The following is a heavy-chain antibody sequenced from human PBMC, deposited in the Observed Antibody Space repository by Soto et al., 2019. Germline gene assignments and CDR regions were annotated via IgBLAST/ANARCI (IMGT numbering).Heavy chain of an antibody. CDR2: INHSGST. CDR1: CGSFSGYC. J-gene: IGHJ5*02. D-gene: IGHD5-12*01. V-gene: IGHV4-34*01. Sequence: SETLSLTCAVYCGSFSGYCWSCIRQPPWEGLEWIGEINHSGSTTYNPSLKSRVTISVDTSKNQFSLKLSSVTAADTAVYYCARGPSSGYDHYNWFEPWGPGTMVTFSS. CDR3: ARGPSSGYDHYNWFEP.